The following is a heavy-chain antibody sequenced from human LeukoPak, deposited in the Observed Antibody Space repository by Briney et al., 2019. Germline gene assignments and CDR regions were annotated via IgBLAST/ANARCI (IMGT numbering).Heavy chain of an antibody. CDR2: ITGSSSK. Sequence: GGSLRLSCAASGFTFSSYNMNWVRQAPGKGLEWVSQITGSSSKYYADSVRGRFTISRDNAKNSLYLQMNSLRAEDTAVYYCATNTIFGVVIPTSVWGKGTAVTVSS. J-gene: IGHJ6*04. V-gene: IGHV3-48*04. CDR3: ATNTIFGVVIPTSV. D-gene: IGHD3-3*01. CDR1: GFTFSSYN.